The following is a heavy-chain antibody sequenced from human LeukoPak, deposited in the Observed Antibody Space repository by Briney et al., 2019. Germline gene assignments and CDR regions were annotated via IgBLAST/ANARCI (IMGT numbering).Heavy chain of an antibody. V-gene: IGHV3-23*01. J-gene: IGHJ4*02. CDR2: ISGSGGST. Sequence: GGSLRLSCAASGFTFSSYSMSWVRQAPGKGLEWVSAISGSGGSTYYADSVKGRFTISRDNSKNTLYLQMNSLRAEDTAVYYCAKGWVYYGSGSYFDYWGQGTLVTVSS. CDR1: GFTFSSYS. D-gene: IGHD3-10*01. CDR3: AKGWVYYGSGSYFDY.